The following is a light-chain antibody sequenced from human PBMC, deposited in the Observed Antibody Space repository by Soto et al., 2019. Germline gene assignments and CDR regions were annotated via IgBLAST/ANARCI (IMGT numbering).Light chain of an antibody. Sequence: QSVLTQPASVSGSPGQSITISCTGTSSDVGGYNYVSWYQQHPGKAPKLMIYDVSNRPSGVSNRFSGSKSGNTASLTISWLQVEDEADYYCSSYTSSSTLVFGSGTKVTVL. CDR1: SSDVGGYNY. CDR2: DVS. CDR3: SSYTSSSTLV. J-gene: IGLJ1*01. V-gene: IGLV2-14*01.